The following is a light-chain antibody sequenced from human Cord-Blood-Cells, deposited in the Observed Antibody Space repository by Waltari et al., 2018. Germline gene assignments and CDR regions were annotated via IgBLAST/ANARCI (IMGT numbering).Light chain of an antibody. CDR1: SSNTGAGYA. CDR3: QSYDSSLSGWV. V-gene: IGLV1-40*01. Sequence: QSVLTQPPSVSGAPGQRVTISCTGISSNTGAGYAVHWHQQLPGTAPKLLIYGNSNRPSGVPDRFSGSKSGTSASLAITGLQAEDEADYYCQSYDSSLSGWVFGGGTKLTVL. CDR2: GNS. J-gene: IGLJ3*02.